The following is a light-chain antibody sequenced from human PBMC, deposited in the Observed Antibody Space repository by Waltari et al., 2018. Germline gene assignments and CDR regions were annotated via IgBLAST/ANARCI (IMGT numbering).Light chain of an antibody. CDR2: YDT. V-gene: IGLV3-21*04. CDR1: ALGERS. Sequence: SYMLTPPPSVSVAPGQTARITCGVDALGERSVHWCQQRPGQAPVSVIYYDTDRPSGIPDRFSGSHSGDTATLIISRVEAGDEADYYCQVWDSSRHHVIFGGGTRLTVL. CDR3: QVWDSSRHHVI. J-gene: IGLJ2*01.